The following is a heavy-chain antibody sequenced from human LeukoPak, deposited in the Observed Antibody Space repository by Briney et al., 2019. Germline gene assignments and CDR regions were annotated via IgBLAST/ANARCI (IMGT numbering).Heavy chain of an antibody. CDR2: IYTSGST. Sequence: PSETLSLTCTVPGGSISSYYWSWIRQPAGKGLEWIGRIYTSGSTNYNPSLKSRVTMSVDTSKNQFSLKLSSVTAADTAVYYCARDLPVGYYDSSGYYFRDYWGQGTLVTVSS. CDR1: GGSISSYY. J-gene: IGHJ4*02. CDR3: ARDLPVGYYDSSGYYFRDY. D-gene: IGHD3-22*01. V-gene: IGHV4-4*07.